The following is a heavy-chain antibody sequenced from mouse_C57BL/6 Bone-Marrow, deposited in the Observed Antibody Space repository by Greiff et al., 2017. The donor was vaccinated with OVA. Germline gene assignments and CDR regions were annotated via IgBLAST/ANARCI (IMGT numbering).Heavy chain of an antibody. CDR3: ARDGYYWYFDV. D-gene: IGHD2-3*01. Sequence: QVQLQQSGAELARPGASVKLSCKASGYTFTSYGISWVKQRTGQGLEWIGEIYPRSGNTYYNEKFKGKATLTADKSSSTAYMELRSLTSDDSAVYFCARDGYYWYFDVWGTGTTVTVSS. V-gene: IGHV1-81*01. J-gene: IGHJ1*03. CDR1: GYTFTSYG. CDR2: IYPRSGNT.